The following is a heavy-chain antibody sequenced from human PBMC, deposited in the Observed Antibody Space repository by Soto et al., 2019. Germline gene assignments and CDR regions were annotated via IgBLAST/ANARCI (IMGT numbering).Heavy chain of an antibody. Sequence: PSETLSLTCTVSGGSISSGGYYWSWIRQHPGKGLEWIGYIYYSGSTYYNPSLKSRVTISVDTSKNQFSLKLSSVTAADTAVCYCARECYYDSVRYFDYWGQGTLVTVSS. CDR1: GGSISSGGYY. J-gene: IGHJ4*02. V-gene: IGHV4-31*03. CDR3: ARECYYDSVRYFDY. CDR2: IYYSGST. D-gene: IGHD3-22*01.